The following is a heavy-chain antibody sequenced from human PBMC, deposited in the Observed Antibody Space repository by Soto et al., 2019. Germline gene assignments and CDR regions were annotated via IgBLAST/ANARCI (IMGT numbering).Heavy chain of an antibody. D-gene: IGHD6-13*01. CDR2: INPSGGTT. CDR1: GYTFTTYY. V-gene: IGHV1-46*01. CDR3: ASSLQQLVLVY. J-gene: IGHJ4*02. Sequence: QMQLVQSGAEVKKLGASVKVSCKASGYTFTTYYIHWVRQAPGQGLEWMGIINPSGGTTSYAQEFQGRVTMTSDTSTSTVYMELSSLRSEDTAVYYCASSLQQLVLVYWGQGTLATVSS.